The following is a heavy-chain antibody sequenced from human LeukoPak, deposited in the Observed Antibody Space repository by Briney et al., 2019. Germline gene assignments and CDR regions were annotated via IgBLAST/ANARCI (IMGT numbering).Heavy chain of an antibody. D-gene: IGHD5-18*01. V-gene: IGHV3-23*01. CDR2: ISGSAHKI. J-gene: IGHJ4*02. CDR1: GITFSNYA. Sequence: GGSLRLSCVASGITFSNYAVSWVRQAPEKGLDWVSVISGSAHKIRYADSVKGRFTISRDNSENIVYLQMNNLGVEDTAVYYCAGRPTGYSSGYIHWGQGTLVTVSS. CDR3: AGRPTGYSSGYIH.